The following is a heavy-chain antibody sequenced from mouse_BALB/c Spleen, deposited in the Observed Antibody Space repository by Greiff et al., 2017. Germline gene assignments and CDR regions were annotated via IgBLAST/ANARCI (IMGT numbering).Heavy chain of an antibody. CDR3: AKEGASDGPFFAY. CDR1: GFSLTGYG. D-gene: IGHD2-3*01. Sequence: QVQLQQSGPGLVAPSQSLSITCTVSGFSLTGYGVNWVRQPPGKGLEWLGMIWGDGSTDYNSALKSRLSISTDNSKSQVYLKMNSLQTGDTAGYYGAKEGASDGPFFAYWGQGTLVTVSA. CDR2: IWGDGST. J-gene: IGHJ3*01. V-gene: IGHV2-6-7*01.